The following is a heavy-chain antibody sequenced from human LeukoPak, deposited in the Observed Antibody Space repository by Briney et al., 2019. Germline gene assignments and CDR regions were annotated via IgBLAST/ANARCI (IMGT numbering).Heavy chain of an antibody. V-gene: IGHV3-66*01. CDR1: GFTVSSNY. CDR2: IYSGGST. D-gene: IGHD3-10*01. J-gene: IGHJ3*02. CDR3: ARDQWAMVRGAHAFDI. Sequence: GGSLRLSCAASGFTVSSNYMSWVRQAPGKGLEWVSVIYSGGSTYYADSVKGRFTISRDNSKNTLYLQMNSLRAEDTAVYYCARDQWAMVRGAHAFDIWGQGTMVTVSS.